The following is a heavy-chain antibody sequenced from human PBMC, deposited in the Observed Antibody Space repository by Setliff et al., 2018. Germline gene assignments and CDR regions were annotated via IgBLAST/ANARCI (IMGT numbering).Heavy chain of an antibody. CDR2: VSHSGST. D-gene: IGHD6-19*01. V-gene: IGHV4-34*01. CDR3: ARGNGGRAVAGPGVSYYYYYMDV. Sequence: SETLPLTCAVYGGYFSNYYWSWIRQPPGKGLEWLGQVSHSGSTNYTPSLKSRVTMSVDTSKNQMSLTLRSVTAADTAVYYCARGNGGRAVAGPGVSYYYYYMDVWGKGTTVTVSS. J-gene: IGHJ6*03. CDR1: GGYFSNYY.